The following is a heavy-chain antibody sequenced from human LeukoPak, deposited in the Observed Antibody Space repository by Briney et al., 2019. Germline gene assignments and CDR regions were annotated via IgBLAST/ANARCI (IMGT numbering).Heavy chain of an antibody. CDR2: MNTDGRNI. Sequence: GGSLRLSCAASGFTFGTYWMHWVRQVPGKGLVWVSRMNTDGRNIGYADSVKGRFTISRDNAKNALYLQMNSLRAEDTAVYYCARENWYLDNWGQGTLVTVSS. J-gene: IGHJ4*02. CDR1: GFTFGTYW. V-gene: IGHV3-74*01. D-gene: IGHD2-15*01. CDR3: ARENWYLDN.